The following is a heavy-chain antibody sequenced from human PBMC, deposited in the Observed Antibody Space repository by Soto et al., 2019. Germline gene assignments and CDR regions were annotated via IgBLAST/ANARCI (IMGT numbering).Heavy chain of an antibody. J-gene: IGHJ4*02. CDR2: INRDGGER. V-gene: IGHV3-7*03. CDR3: AREATFCLDC. CDR1: GFSFSNYW. D-gene: IGHD3-16*01. Sequence: GGSLSLSCAASGFSFSNYWMAWVRQAPGKGLEWVANINRDGGERYHADSVRGRFTIFRDNSENSLYLQMNRLRAEDTAVYYCAREATFCLDCWGRGTLVTVSS.